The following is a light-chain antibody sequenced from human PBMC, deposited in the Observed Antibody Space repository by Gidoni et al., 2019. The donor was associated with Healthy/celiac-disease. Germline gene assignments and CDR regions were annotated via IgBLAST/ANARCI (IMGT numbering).Light chain of an antibody. CDR3: QQSYSTLT. CDR1: QSISSY. CDR2: SAS. J-gene: IGKJ4*01. V-gene: IGKV1-39*01. Sequence: DIQITPSPSSLSASVGDRVTITCLASQSISSYLNWYQQKPGKAPKLLIYSASSLQSGVPSRFSGSGSGTDFTLTISSLQPEDFATYYCQQSYSTLTVGGGTKVEIK.